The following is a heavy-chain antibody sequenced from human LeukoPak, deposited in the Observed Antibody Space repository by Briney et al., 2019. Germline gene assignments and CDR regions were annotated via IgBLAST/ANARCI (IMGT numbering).Heavy chain of an antibody. V-gene: IGHV3-66*01. Sequence: GGSLRLSCAASGFTVSANYMSWVRQAPGKGLEWVSVMYNEARTYYADSVKGRFTISRDNSKNTLYLQMNSLRAEDTAVYYCARASSNDYDSSGYSYGWFDPWGQGTLVTVSS. CDR1: GFTVSANY. D-gene: IGHD3-22*01. J-gene: IGHJ5*02. CDR3: ARASSNDYDSSGYSYGWFDP. CDR2: MYNEART.